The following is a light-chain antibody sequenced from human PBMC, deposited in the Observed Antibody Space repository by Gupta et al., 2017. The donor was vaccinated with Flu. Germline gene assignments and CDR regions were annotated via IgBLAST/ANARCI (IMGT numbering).Light chain of an antibody. Sequence: DIQMTQSPSSLSASVGDRVTITCQASQDISNYLNWYQQKPGKAPKLLIYDASNLETGVPSRFSGSGFGTDFTFTISSLQPEDIATYYCQQDDNLPYTFGQGTKLEIK. J-gene: IGKJ2*01. CDR2: DAS. V-gene: IGKV1-33*01. CDR3: QQDDNLPYT. CDR1: QDISNY.